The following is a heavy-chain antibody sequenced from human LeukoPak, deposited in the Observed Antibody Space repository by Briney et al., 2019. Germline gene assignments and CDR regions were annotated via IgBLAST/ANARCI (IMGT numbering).Heavy chain of an antibody. Sequence: GGSLRLSCAASGFTFSSYAMHWVRQAPGKGLEWVAVISYDGSNKYYADSVKGRFTISRDNSKNTLYLQMNSLRAEDTAVYYCARDWGKYYYDSSGPLRPGYWGQGTLVTVSS. J-gene: IGHJ4*02. D-gene: IGHD3-22*01. V-gene: IGHV3-30-3*01. CDR1: GFTFSSYA. CDR3: ARDWGKYYYDSSGPLRPGY. CDR2: ISYDGSNK.